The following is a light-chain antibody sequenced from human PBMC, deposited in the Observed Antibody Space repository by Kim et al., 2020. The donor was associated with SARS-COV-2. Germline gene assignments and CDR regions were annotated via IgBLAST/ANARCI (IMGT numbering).Light chain of an antibody. Sequence: DIVMTQSPLSLPVTPGESASISCTSSQSLLHSNGYNYLDWYLQKPGQSPQLLIYLGSNRASGVPDRFSGSASGTHFTLKISRVEAEDVGVYYCMQSLQTPLTFGGGTKWISN. J-gene: IGKJ4*01. CDR3: MQSLQTPLT. CDR2: LGS. V-gene: IGKV2-28*01. CDR1: QSLLHSNGYNY.